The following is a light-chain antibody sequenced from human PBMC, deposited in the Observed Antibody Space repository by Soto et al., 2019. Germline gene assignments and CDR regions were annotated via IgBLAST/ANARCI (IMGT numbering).Light chain of an antibody. CDR3: ATWDDSLDVNV. J-gene: IGLJ1*01. V-gene: IGLV1-44*01. CDR1: SSHIGINT. Sequence: QAVLTQPPSASGTPGQTITISCSGGSSHIGINTVNWYEHLPGTAPRLLIYGNNQRPSGVADRLSGSKSGTSASLAISGLQSEDEGQYYCATWDDSLDVNVFGTGT. CDR2: GNN.